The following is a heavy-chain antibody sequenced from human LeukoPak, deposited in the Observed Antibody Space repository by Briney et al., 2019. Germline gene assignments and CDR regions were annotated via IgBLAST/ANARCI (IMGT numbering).Heavy chain of an antibody. Sequence: GGSLRLSCAASGFTFDDYAMHWVRQAPGKGLEWVSGISWNSGSIGYADSVKGRFTISRDNAKNSLYLQMNSLRAEDTAVYYCARDSTTVNYFDYWGQGTLVTVSS. CDR2: ISWNSGSI. D-gene: IGHD4-17*01. V-gene: IGHV3-9*01. CDR3: ARDSTTVNYFDY. CDR1: GFTFDDYA. J-gene: IGHJ4*02.